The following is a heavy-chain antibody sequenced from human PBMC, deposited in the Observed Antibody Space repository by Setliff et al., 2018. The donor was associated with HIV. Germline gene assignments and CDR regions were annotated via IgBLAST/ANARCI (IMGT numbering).Heavy chain of an antibody. CDR3: ATLLSYSSAWHY. Sequence: ASVKVSCKASGYTFTSYAMHWVRQAPGQRLEWMGWIHAGNGDTKYSQNFQGRVTITRDTSASTAYMELSCLRSEDTAVYYCATLLSYSSAWHYWGQGTLVTVSS. J-gene: IGHJ4*02. V-gene: IGHV1-3*01. D-gene: IGHD6-25*01. CDR1: GYTFTSYA. CDR2: IHAGNGDT.